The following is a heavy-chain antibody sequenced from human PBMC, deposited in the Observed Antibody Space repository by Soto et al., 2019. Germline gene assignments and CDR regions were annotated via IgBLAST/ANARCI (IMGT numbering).Heavy chain of an antibody. Sequence: SETLSLTCTVSGGSISRGGYYWSWIRQHPGKGLEWIGYIYYSGSTYYNPSLKSRVTISVDTSKNQFSLKLSSVTAADTAVYYCAVVVVAATDLGNNWFDPWGQGTLVTSPQ. CDR2: IYYSGST. J-gene: IGHJ5*02. D-gene: IGHD2-15*01. CDR1: GGSISRGGYY. CDR3: AVVVVAATDLGNNWFDP. V-gene: IGHV4-31*03.